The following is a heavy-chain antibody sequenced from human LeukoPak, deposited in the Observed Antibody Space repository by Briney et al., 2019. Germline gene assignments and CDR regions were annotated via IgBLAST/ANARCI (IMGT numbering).Heavy chain of an antibody. J-gene: IGHJ5*02. CDR2: INAGNGNT. V-gene: IGHV1-3*01. CDR1: GYIFTTYA. Sequence: GASVKVSCKASGYIFTTYAMHWVRQAPGQRLEWMGWINAGNGNTKYPQKFQGRVTITRDTSASTVYMELSSLTSEDTAVYYCARDIDRVFNWFDPWGQGTLVTVSS. D-gene: IGHD6-13*01. CDR3: ARDIDRVFNWFDP.